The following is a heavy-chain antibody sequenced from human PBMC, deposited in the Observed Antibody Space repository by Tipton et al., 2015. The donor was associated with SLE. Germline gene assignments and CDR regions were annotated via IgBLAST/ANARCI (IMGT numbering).Heavy chain of an antibody. V-gene: IGHV1-2*04. D-gene: IGHD3-22*01. CDR3: ARAYYYDSSGYSLDY. Sequence: QLVQSGAEVKKPGSSVKVSCKASGGTFSSYAISWARQAPGQGLEWMGWINPNSGGTNYAQKFQGWVTMTRDTSISTAYMELSRLRSDDTAVYYCARAYYYDSSGYSLDYWGQGTLVTVSS. CDR1: GGTFSSYA. J-gene: IGHJ4*02. CDR2: INPNSGGT.